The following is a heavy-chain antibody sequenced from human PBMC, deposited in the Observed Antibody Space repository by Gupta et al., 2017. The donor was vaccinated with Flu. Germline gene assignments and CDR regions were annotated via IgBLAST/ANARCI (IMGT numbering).Heavy chain of an antibody. CDR1: FISHW. V-gene: IGHV5-51*01. CDR3: VRGCFGGNPVAF. Sequence: FISHWIGWVRRMPGKGLEWMGTIYPGDSDVRYSPSFQGQVSISADRAIRTAYLQWRSMKAADTAVYYWVRGCFGGNPVAFWGQGTLVTVSS. CDR2: IYPGDSDV. D-gene: IGHD3-9*01. J-gene: IGHJ4*02.